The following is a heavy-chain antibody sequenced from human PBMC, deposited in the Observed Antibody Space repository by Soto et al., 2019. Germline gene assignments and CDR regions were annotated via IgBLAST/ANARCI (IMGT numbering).Heavy chain of an antibody. D-gene: IGHD4-17*01. CDR2: ISGSGGST. CDR1: GFTFSSYA. V-gene: IGHV3-23*01. Sequence: GSLRLSCAASGFTFSSYAMSWVRQAPGKGLEWVSAISGSGGSTYYADSVKGRFTISRDNSKNTLYLQMNSLRAEDTAVYYCAKFDYGDYYYYGMDVWGQGTTVTVYS. J-gene: IGHJ6*02. CDR3: AKFDYGDYYYYGMDV.